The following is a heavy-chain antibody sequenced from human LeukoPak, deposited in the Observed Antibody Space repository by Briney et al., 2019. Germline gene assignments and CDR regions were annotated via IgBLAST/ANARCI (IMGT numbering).Heavy chain of an antibody. CDR1: GFTFSNYW. J-gene: IGHJ4*02. CDR3: AKEPRQGYSYGHFDY. V-gene: IGHV3-30*18. Sequence: GGSLRLSCEGSGFTFSNYWMGWVRQAPGKGLEWVAVISYDGNNKYYADSVKGRFTISRDNSKNTLYLQMNSLRAEDTAVYYCAKEPRQGYSYGHFDYWGQGTLVTVSS. D-gene: IGHD5-18*01. CDR2: ISYDGNNK.